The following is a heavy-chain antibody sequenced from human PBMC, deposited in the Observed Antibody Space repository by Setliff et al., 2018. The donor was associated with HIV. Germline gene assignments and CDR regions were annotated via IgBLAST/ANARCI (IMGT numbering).Heavy chain of an antibody. D-gene: IGHD1-1*01. CDR3: AREYRNRNYYYYYMDV. J-gene: IGHJ6*03. V-gene: IGHV4-59*01. CDR2: IYYGGHT. Sequence: PSETLSLTCTVSGGSISNYYWSWIRQSPGKGLEWIGYIYYGGHTNYNPSLKSRVTVSADTSKNQISLKLSSLTAADTAVYYCAREYRNRNYYYYYMDVWGKGTTVTVSS. CDR1: GGSISNYY.